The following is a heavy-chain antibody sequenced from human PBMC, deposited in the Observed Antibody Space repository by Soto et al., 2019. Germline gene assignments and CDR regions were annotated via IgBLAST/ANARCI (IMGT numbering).Heavy chain of an antibody. D-gene: IGHD6-25*01. J-gene: IGHJ4*02. V-gene: IGHV4-34*01. CDR2: IKDGGRT. CDR1: GGSLSGYY. Sequence: QVQLQQWGAGLLKPSETLSLNCAVNGGSLSGYYWSWIRHPPGKGLEWIGEIKDGGRTNYSPSLNSRATISSDTSNNQFSLRLYSVTAADTGVYYCARGQEGVAATHWDQGTLVTVSS. CDR3: ARGQEGVAATH.